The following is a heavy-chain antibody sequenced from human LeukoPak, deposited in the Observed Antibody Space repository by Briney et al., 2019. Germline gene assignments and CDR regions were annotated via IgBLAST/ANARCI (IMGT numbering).Heavy chain of an antibody. J-gene: IGHJ6*02. D-gene: IGHD5-24*01. Sequence: GGSLRLSCAASGFTFSKYWMHWVRQAPGKGLVWVSRIKTDGSYTSYADSVKGRFTISRDNAKSTLYLQMNGLRGEDTAVYYCASEESGLDVWGQGTTVTVSS. CDR2: IKTDGSYT. CDR3: ASEESGLDV. CDR1: GFTFSKYW. V-gene: IGHV3-74*01.